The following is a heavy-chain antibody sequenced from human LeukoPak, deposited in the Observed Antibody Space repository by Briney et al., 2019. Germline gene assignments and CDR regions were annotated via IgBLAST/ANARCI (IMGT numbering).Heavy chain of an antibody. Sequence: ASVKVSCKASGYTLTSYDINWVRQATGQGLEWMGWMNPNSANTGYAQKFQGRVTITRNTSISTTYMELSSLRFEDTAVYYCARGRERGSSSSFTDYWGQGTLVIVSS. CDR3: ARGRERGSSSSFTDY. CDR2: MNPNSANT. CDR1: GYTLTSYD. V-gene: IGHV1-8*03. J-gene: IGHJ4*02. D-gene: IGHD6-6*01.